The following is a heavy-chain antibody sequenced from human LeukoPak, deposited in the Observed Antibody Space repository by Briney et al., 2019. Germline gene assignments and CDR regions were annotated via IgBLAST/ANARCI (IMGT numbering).Heavy chain of an antibody. CDR2: ISGSGGGT. CDR3: ATVYSSSPLRPMDV. D-gene: IGHD2-2*01. CDR1: GFTFNTYV. Sequence: GGSLRLSCAVSGFTFNTYVMSWVRQAPGKRLEWVSAISGSGGGTYYVASVKGRFTISRDNSKNTLYLQMNSLRAEDTAVYYCATVYSSSPLRPMDVWGQGTTVTVSS. V-gene: IGHV3-23*01. J-gene: IGHJ6*02.